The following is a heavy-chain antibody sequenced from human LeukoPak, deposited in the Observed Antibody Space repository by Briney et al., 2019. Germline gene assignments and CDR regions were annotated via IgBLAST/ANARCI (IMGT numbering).Heavy chain of an antibody. V-gene: IGHV5-51*01. CDR2: IFPGDSDT. CDR3: PIRPLHYQNYFDP. J-gene: IGHJ5*02. Sequence: GESLKISCKASGDRFTSYWVAWVRQKPGKGLEWMGIIFPGDSDTRYSPSFEGQVSISVDRSTTTAYLHWSSLKASDTAIYYCPIRPLHYQNYFDPWLQSTLVT. CDR1: GDRFTSYW. D-gene: IGHD1-7*01.